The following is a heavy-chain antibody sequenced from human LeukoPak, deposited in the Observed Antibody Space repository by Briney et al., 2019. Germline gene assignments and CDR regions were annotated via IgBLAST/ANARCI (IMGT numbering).Heavy chain of an antibody. CDR1: GYTFTDYY. Sequence: ASVKVSCKASGYTFTDYYMHWVRQAPGQGLEWMGWINPNSGDTNSAQKFQGRVTMTRDTSTSTVYMELSSLRSEDTAVYYCARDSVRGVSPSYYYDSSGRFDWGQGTLVTVSS. J-gene: IGHJ4*02. CDR3: ARDSVRGVSPSYYYDSSGRFD. D-gene: IGHD3-22*01. V-gene: IGHV1-2*02. CDR2: INPNSGDT.